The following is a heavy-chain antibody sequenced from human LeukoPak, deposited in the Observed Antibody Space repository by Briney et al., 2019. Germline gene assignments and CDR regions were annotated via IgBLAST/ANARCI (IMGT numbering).Heavy chain of an antibody. J-gene: IGHJ3*02. CDR2: ISGSGGSA. V-gene: IGHV3-23*01. D-gene: IGHD2-15*01. CDR3: ARPRLEYCSGGSCFDAFDI. Sequence: GGSLRLSCAASGFTVSSNYMSWVRQAPGKGLEWVSVISGSGGSAYYADSVKGRFTISRDNSKNTPYLQMNSLTAEDTAIYSCARPRLEYCSGGSCFDAFDIWGQGTMVTVSS. CDR1: GFTVSSNY.